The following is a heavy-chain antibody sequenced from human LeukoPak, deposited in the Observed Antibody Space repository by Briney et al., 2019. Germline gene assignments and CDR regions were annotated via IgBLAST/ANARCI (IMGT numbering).Heavy chain of an antibody. D-gene: IGHD2-8*01. J-gene: IGHJ4*02. V-gene: IGHV1-2*02. CDR3: ARVEYCTKDLCTTYDL. CDR2: INPNSGAT. Sequence: ASLKVSCKASGYTFTGPYIHWMRQAPGQGLEWMGWINPNSGATKYAQKFQGRVTVTRDTSTSTAYMELSGLRADDTAAYYCARVEYCTKDLCTTYDLWGPGTLVTVSS. CDR1: GYTFTGPY.